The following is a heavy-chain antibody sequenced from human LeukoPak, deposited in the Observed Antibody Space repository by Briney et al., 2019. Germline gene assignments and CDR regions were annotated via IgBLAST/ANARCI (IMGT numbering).Heavy chain of an antibody. CDR1: GFTFSSYA. D-gene: IGHD2-8*01. CDR3: AKAVKMGHLEYYFDY. Sequence: GGSLRPSCAASGFTFSSYAMSWVRQAPGKGLEWVSAISGSGGSTYYADSVKGRFTISRDNSKNTLYLQMNSLRAEDTAVYYCAKAVKMGHLEYYFDYWGQGTLVTVSS. V-gene: IGHV3-23*01. J-gene: IGHJ4*02. CDR2: ISGSGGST.